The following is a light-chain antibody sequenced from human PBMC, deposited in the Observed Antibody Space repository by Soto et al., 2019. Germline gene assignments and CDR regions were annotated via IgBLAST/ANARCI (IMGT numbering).Light chain of an antibody. CDR1: SGHSSYA. CDR3: QTWGTGIPV. CDR2: LKSDGSH. Sequence: QLVLTQSPSASASLGASVKLTCTLSSGHSSYAIAWHQQQPEKGPRYLMRLKSDGSHNKGDGIPDRFSGSSSGTERYLTISSLQSEDEAAYYCQTWGTGIPVFGGGTKVTVL. V-gene: IGLV4-69*01. J-gene: IGLJ3*02.